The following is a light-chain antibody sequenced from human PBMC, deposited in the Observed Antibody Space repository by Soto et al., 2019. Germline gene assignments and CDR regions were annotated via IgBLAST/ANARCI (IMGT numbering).Light chain of an antibody. CDR2: DDN. Sequence: QSVLTQPPSVSAAPGQDVTISCSGSSSNLAYNSLSWYQQLPGTAPKLLIYDDNKRPSGIPARFSGSKSGASATLGITGLENGDEADYYCGAWDDSLNVYVLGSGNKVTVL. CDR1: SSNLAYNS. J-gene: IGLJ1*01. CDR3: GAWDDSLNVYV. V-gene: IGLV1-51*01.